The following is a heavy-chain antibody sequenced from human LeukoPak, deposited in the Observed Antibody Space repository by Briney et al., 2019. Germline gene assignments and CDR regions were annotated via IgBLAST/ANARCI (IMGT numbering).Heavy chain of an antibody. D-gene: IGHD3-10*01. CDR3: ARNYLVRGVIREACYMDV. J-gene: IGHJ6*03. CDR1: GFTFSSYA. V-gene: IGHV3-48*01. CDR2: ISSSSSTI. Sequence: GGSLRLSCAASGFTFSSYAMSWVRQAPGKGLEWVSHISSSSSTIYYADSVKGRFTISRDNAKNSLYLQMNSLRAEDTAVYYCARNYLVRGVIREACYMDVWGKGTTVTVSS.